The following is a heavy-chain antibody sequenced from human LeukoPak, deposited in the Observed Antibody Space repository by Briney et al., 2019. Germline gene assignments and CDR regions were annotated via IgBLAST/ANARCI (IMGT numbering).Heavy chain of an antibody. J-gene: IGHJ4*02. V-gene: IGHV1-2*02. CDR3: ARDYVWTRKVVVVAAILPDY. CDR1: GYTFTGYY. Sequence: ASVKVSCKASGYTFTGYYMHWVRQAPGQGLEWMGWINPNSGGTNYAQKFQGRVTMTRDTSISTAYMELSRLRSDDTAVYYCARDYVWTRKVVVVAAILPDYWGQGTLVTVSS. D-gene: IGHD2-15*01. CDR2: INPNSGGT.